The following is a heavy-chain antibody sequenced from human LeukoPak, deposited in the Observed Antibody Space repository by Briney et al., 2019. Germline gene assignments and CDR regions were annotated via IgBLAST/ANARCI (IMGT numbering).Heavy chain of an antibody. CDR1: GFTFSSYN. J-gene: IGHJ4*02. D-gene: IGHD1-26*01. CDR2: VGTAGDP. Sequence: GGSLRLSCAGSGFTFSSYNMHWVRQATGQGLEWVSAVGTAGDPYYPGSVKGRFTISRDNSKNTFDVQMNSLRAEDTAIYYCARTGVGGGYRFDYWGQGTLVTVSS. V-gene: IGHV3-13*05. CDR3: ARTGVGGGYRFDY.